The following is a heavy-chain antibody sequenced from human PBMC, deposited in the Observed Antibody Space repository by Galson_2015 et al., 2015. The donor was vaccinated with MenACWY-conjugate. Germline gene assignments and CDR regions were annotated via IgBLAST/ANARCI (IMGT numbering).Heavy chain of an antibody. V-gene: IGHV3-74*01. CDR2: INPGGSST. Sequence: ALRLCCAASGFIFDSSWMHWVRQAPGKGVVWVSRINPGGSSTTYADSVKDRFTISRDNAQNTLYLQMNSLRPEDTAVFYCAKTRGASYYFDSWGQGTLVTVSS. D-gene: IGHD1-26*01. CDR3: AKTRGASYYFDS. J-gene: IGHJ4*02. CDR1: GFIFDSSW.